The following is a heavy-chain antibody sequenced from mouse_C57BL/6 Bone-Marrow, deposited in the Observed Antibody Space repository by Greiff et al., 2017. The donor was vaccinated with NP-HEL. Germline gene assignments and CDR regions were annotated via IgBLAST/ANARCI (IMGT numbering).Heavy chain of an antibody. D-gene: IGHD2-1*01. CDR3: TGLPHYGNYPPCAFDV. V-gene: IGHV6-3*01. J-gene: IGHJ1*03. Sequence: EVKVEESGGGLVQPGGSMKLSCVASGFTFSNYWMNWVRQSPEKGLEWVAQIRLKSDNYATHYAESVKGRFTISRADSNSSVYLQMNNLRAEDTGIYYWTGLPHYGNYPPCAFDVWGTGTTVTVSS. CDR2: IRLKSDNYAT. CDR1: GFTFSNYW.